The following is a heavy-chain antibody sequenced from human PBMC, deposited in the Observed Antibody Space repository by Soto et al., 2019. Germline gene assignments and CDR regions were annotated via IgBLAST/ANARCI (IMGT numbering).Heavy chain of an antibody. CDR3: AKAPGGQAVALDY. CDR1: GFTFSSYG. J-gene: IGHJ4*02. Sequence: QVQLVESGGGVVQPGRSLRLSCAASGFTFSSYGMHWVRQAPGKGLEWVAVISYDGSNKYYADSVKGRFTISRDNSKNTLYLQRNSLRAEDTAVYYCAKAPGGQAVALDYWGQGTLVTVSS. D-gene: IGHD6-19*01. CDR2: ISYDGSNK. V-gene: IGHV3-30*18.